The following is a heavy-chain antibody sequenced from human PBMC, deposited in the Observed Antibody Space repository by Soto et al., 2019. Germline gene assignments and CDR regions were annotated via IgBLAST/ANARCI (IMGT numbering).Heavy chain of an antibody. Sequence: QVQLQESGPGLVKPSETLSLTCIVSGDSISPYYWTWIRQPPGKGLEWIGHIYYSGSPNYNPSLKSRVTISVDTSKSQFSLKLSSVTAADTAVYYCARDVSPTYWGQGMLLTVSS. CDR1: GDSISPYY. CDR3: ARDVSPTY. CDR2: IYYSGSP. V-gene: IGHV4-59*01. J-gene: IGHJ4*02.